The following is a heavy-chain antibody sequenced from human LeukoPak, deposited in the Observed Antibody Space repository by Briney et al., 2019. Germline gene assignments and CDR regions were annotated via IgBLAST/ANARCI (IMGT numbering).Heavy chain of an antibody. J-gene: IGHJ4*02. CDR3: ARVLSGWYADY. CDR1: GGSISSGGYY. D-gene: IGHD6-19*01. V-gene: IGHV4-31*03. CDR2: IYYSGST. Sequence: SQTQSLTCTVSGGSISSGGYYWSWIRQHPGKGLEWIGYIYYSGSTYYNPSLKSRVTISVDTSKNQFSLRLSSVTAADTAVYYYARVLSGWYADYWGQGTLVTVSS.